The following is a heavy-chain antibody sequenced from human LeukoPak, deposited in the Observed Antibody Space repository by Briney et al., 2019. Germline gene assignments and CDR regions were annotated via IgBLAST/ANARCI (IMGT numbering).Heavy chain of an antibody. CDR3: ATDVVSLNMIRAVISYNHYMDV. J-gene: IGHJ6*03. V-gene: IGHV1-18*01. CDR2: ISTYNGDT. CDR1: GYTFINYG. Sequence: SVKVSCQPSGYTFINYGINWVRQAPGQGLNWVGWISTYNGDTKYVQVLQDRVTMTTDTSTSTVYMELRSLRSGDTAVYYCATDVVSLNMIRAVISYNHYMDVWGEGTTVRVSS. D-gene: IGHD3-10*01.